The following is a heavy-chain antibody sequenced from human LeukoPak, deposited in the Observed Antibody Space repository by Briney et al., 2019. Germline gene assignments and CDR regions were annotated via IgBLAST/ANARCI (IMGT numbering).Heavy chain of an antibody. CDR2: ISYIGTT. J-gene: IGHJ3*02. Sequence: SETLSLTCAVSGDSFSSHYWTWIRQPPGRGLEWIGYISYIGTTNYNPSLKSRVTVSIDTSKNQFSLKLSSVTTADTAVYYCARDLVTVTKGFDIWGLGTMVSVSS. D-gene: IGHD4-17*01. CDR1: GDSFSSHY. V-gene: IGHV4-59*11. CDR3: ARDLVTVTKGFDI.